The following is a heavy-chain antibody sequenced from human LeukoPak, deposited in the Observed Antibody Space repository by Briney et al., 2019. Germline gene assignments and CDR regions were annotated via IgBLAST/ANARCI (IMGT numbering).Heavy chain of an antibody. D-gene: IGHD3-3*01. V-gene: IGHV3-30*02. J-gene: IGHJ4*02. CDR3: AKDYRITIFGVVKD. CDR2: IRYDGSNK. Sequence: GGSLRLSCAASGFTFSSYGMHWVRRAPGKGLEWVAFIRYDGSNKYYADSVKGRFTISRDNSKNTLYLQMNSLRAEDTAVYYCAKDYRITIFGVVKDWGQGTLVTVSS. CDR1: GFTFSSYG.